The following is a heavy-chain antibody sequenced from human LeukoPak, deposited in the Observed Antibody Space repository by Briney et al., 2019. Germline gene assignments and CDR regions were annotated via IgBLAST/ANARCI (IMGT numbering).Heavy chain of an antibody. CDR1: GFTFRSYV. J-gene: IGHJ4*02. Sequence: GRSLRLSCAASGFTFRSYVMGGVRQAPGKGLQWVSTISGSDDSTYYADSVKGRFTISRDNSKNTLYLQMNSLRAEDTAVYYCALGYFDYWGQGTLVTVSS. V-gene: IGHV3-23*01. CDR2: ISGSDDST. CDR3: ALGYFDY. D-gene: IGHD3-10*01.